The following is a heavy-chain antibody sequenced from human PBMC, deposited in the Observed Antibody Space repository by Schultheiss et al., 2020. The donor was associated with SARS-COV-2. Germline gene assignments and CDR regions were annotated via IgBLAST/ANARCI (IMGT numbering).Heavy chain of an antibody. CDR2: MYYSGST. D-gene: IGHD3-22*01. CDR1: GGSISSSNW. CDR3: ARRSYYDRYDY. Sequence: SETLSLTCAVSGGSISSSNWWSWVRQPPGKGLEWIGSMYYSGSTYYNPSLKSRVTISVDTSKNQFSLKLSSVTAADTAVYYCARRSYYDRYDYWGQGTLVTVSS. V-gene: IGHV4-39*01. J-gene: IGHJ4*02.